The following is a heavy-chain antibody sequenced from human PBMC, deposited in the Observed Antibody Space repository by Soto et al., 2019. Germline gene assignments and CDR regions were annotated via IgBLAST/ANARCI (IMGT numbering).Heavy chain of an antibody. V-gene: IGHV3-48*01. CDR2: ISSTSTII. J-gene: IGHJ4*02. CDR3: ATSCLQTSGWCF. CDR1: GFTFSSNS. Sequence: GGSLRLSCAASGFTFSSNSINWVRQAPGKGLEWVSYISSTSTIIYYADSVKGRFTISRDNAKNSLYLQMNSLTAEDTAVYYCATSCLQTSGWCFWGQGTLVTVSS. D-gene: IGHD6-19*01.